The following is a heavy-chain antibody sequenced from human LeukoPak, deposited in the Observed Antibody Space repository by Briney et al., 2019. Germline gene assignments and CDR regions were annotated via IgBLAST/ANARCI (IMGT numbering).Heavy chain of an antibody. D-gene: IGHD6-19*01. CDR3: ATLSGYSSGYYVY. CDR2: SGSGGST. Sequence: GGSLRLSCAASGFTFSNYAMSWVRQAPGKGLEWVSSSGSGGSTNYADSVKGRFTISRDNSKNTLYLQMNSLRAEDTAVYYCATLSGYSSGYYVYWGQGTLVTVSS. J-gene: IGHJ4*02. V-gene: IGHV3-23*01. CDR1: GFTFSNYA.